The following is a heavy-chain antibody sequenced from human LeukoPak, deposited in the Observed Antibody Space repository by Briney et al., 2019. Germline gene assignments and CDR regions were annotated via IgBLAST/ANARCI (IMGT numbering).Heavy chain of an antibody. J-gene: IGHJ6*02. CDR1: GFTFSDHY. Sequence: GGSLRLSCAASGFTFSDHYMDWVRQAPGKGLEWVGRTRNKANSYTTEYAASGKGRFTISRDDSKNSLYLQMTSLKTEDTAVYYCARADYGMDVWGQGTTVTVSS. V-gene: IGHV3-72*01. CDR3: ARADYGMDV. CDR2: TRNKANSYTT.